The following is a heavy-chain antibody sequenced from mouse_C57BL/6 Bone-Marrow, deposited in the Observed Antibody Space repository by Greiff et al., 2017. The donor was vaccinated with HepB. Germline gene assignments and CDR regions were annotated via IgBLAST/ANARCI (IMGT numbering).Heavy chain of an antibody. J-gene: IGHJ3*01. D-gene: IGHD2-4*01. CDR3: ARSYDYDTAWFAY. CDR2: INPNNGGT. Sequence: EVQLQQSGPELVKPGASVKISCKASGYTFTDYYMNWVKQSQGKSLEWIGDINPNNGGTSYNQKFKGKATLTVDKSSSTAYMELRSLTSEDSAVYYCARSYDYDTAWFAYWGQGTLVTVSA. V-gene: IGHV1-26*01. CDR1: GYTFTDYY.